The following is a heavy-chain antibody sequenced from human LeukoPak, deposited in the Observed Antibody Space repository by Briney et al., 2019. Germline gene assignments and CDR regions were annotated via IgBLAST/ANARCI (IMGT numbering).Heavy chain of an antibody. J-gene: IGHJ2*01. V-gene: IGHV1-18*01. CDR1: GYTFTSYG. D-gene: IGHD2-15*01. CDR3: ARRSQRYCSGGSCKYWYFDL. Sequence: ASVKVSCKASGYTFTSYGISWVRQAPGQGLEWMGWISAYNGNTNYAQKFQGRVTMTRDMSTSTVYMELSSLRSEDTAVYYCARRSQRYCSGGSCKYWYFDLWGRGTLVTVSS. CDR2: ISAYNGNT.